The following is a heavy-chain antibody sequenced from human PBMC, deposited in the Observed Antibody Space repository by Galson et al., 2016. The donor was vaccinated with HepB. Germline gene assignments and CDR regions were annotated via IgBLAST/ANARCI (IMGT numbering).Heavy chain of an antibody. Sequence: SLRLSCAASGVTVSSNYMTWIRQAPGKGLEWVSVISSGGYTYYSDSVKGRFTTSRDNSKNMVYLQMNGLRVEDTAKYYCAKLRDGYDWGAFDVWGLGTTVSVSS. CDR1: GVTVSSNY. CDR2: ISSGGYT. D-gene: IGHD3-16*01. CDR3: AKLRDGYDWGAFDV. V-gene: IGHV3-53*01. J-gene: IGHJ6*02.